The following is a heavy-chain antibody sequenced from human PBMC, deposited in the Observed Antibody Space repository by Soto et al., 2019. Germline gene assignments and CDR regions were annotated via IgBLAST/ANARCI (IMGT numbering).Heavy chain of an antibody. CDR3: ARTKDGNEMGD. D-gene: IGHD3-16*01. CDR2: IDPGTGGT. CDR1: GHTFTAYY. Sequence: GASGKVSCKASGHTFTAYYIHCVRQAPGQGLEWMGWIDPGTGGTKYSQEFQGRVTMTGDTSISTAYMELSRLRPDDTAVFYCARTKDGNEMGDWGQGTLVTVSS. J-gene: IGHJ4*02. V-gene: IGHV1-2*02.